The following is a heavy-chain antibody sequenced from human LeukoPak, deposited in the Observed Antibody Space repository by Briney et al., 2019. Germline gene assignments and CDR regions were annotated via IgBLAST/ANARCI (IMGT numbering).Heavy chain of an antibody. CDR1: GFTFSSYT. Sequence: GGSLRLSCAASGFTFSSYTMHWVRQAPGKGLEWVAVISYDGSNKYYADSVKGRFTISRDNSKNTLYLQMNSLRAEDTAVYYCARDPLGTRPGFDYWGQGTLVTVSS. D-gene: IGHD1-1*01. CDR2: ISYDGSNK. J-gene: IGHJ4*02. V-gene: IGHV3-30*04. CDR3: ARDPLGTRPGFDY.